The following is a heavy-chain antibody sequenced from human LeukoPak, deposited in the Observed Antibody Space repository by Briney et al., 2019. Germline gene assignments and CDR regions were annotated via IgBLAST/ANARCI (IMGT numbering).Heavy chain of an antibody. V-gene: IGHV3-21*01. CDR2: ISSSSSYI. CDR1: GFTFSSYS. D-gene: IGHD3-3*01. Sequence: SGGSLRLSCAASGFTFSSYSMNWVRQAPGKGLEWVSSISSSSSYIYYAGSVKGRFTISRDNAKNSLYLQMNSLRAEDTAVYYCASLGAYDFWSGYSSDYWGQGTLVTVSS. CDR3: ASLGAYDFWSGYSSDY. J-gene: IGHJ4*02.